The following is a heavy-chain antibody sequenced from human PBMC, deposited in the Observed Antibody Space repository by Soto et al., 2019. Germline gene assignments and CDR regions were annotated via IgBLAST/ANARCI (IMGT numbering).Heavy chain of an antibody. CDR2: IYYSGST. V-gene: IGHV4-31*03. CDR3: ARGYCTNGVCDDAFDI. Sequence: SETLSLTCTVSGGSISSGGYYWSWIRQHPGKGLEWIGYIYYSGSTYYNPSLKSRVTISVDTSKNQFSLKLSSVTAADTAVYYCARGYCTNGVCDDAFDIWGQGTMVTVSS. CDR1: GGSISSGGYY. J-gene: IGHJ3*02. D-gene: IGHD2-8*01.